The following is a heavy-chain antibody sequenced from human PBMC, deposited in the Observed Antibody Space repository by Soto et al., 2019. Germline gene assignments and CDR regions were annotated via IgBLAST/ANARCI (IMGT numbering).Heavy chain of an antibody. Sequence: GESLKISCKGSGYSFTSYWIGWVRQMPGKGLEWMGIIYPGDSDTRYSPSFQGQVTISADKSISTAYLQWSSLKASDTAMYYCARLSGATVTAGRWDYWGQGTPVTVSS. CDR1: GYSFTSYW. CDR2: IYPGDSDT. D-gene: IGHD4-4*01. J-gene: IGHJ4*02. V-gene: IGHV5-51*01. CDR3: ARLSGATVTAGRWDY.